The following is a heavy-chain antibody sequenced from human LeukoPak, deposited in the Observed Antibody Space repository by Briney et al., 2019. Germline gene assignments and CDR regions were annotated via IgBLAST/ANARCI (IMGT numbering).Heavy chain of an antibody. Sequence: PSETLSLTCTVSGGSISNFYWNWIRQPPGKGLEWIGYIYHSGSTSYNLSLKSRVTVSVDTSKNQFSLKLTSVTAADTAVYYCARGYYGAVTFDYWGQGTLVTVSS. CDR1: GGSISNFY. V-gene: IGHV4-59*01. CDR3: ARGYYGAVTFDY. D-gene: IGHD3-3*01. J-gene: IGHJ4*02. CDR2: IYHSGST.